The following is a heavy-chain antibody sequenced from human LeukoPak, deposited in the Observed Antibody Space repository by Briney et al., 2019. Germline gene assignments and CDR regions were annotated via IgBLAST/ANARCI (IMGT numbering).Heavy chain of an antibody. J-gene: IGHJ4*02. CDR2: VSYDGINK. Sequence: GGSLRLSCVASGFTMSVYEMTWVRQAPGKGLEWVALVSYDGINKYYADSVKGRFTISRDNSKNTLYLQMNSLRAEDTAVYSCAKDLDHDYDDYGLDYWGQGTLVTVSS. D-gene: IGHD4-17*01. V-gene: IGHV3-30*18. CDR1: GFTMSVYE. CDR3: AKDLDHDYDDYGLDY.